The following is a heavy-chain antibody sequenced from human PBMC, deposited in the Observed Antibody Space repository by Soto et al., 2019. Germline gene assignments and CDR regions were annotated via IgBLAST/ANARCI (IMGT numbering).Heavy chain of an antibody. D-gene: IGHD6-6*01. CDR2: IYYSGST. CDR1: GGSIRSGGYF. V-gene: IGHV4-31*03. Sequence: QVQLQESGPGLVKPSETLSLTCTVSGGSIRSGGYFWSWIRQHPGKGLEWIGFIYYSGSTYYNPSLKSRVTISVDASKNQFSLNLSAVTAAHTAVYYCAREGAAPYYYNGMDVWGQGTTVTVSS. J-gene: IGHJ6*02. CDR3: AREGAAPYYYNGMDV.